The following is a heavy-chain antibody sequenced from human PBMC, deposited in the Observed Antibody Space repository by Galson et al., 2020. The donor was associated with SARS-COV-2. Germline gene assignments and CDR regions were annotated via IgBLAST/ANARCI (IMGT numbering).Heavy chain of an antibody. V-gene: IGHV3-30-3*01. D-gene: IGHD3-3*01. CDR3: ARDLYDFWSGYYPLLDY. Sequence: TGGSLRLSCAASGFTFSSYAMHWVRQAPGKGLEWVAVISYDGSNKYYADSVKGRFTISRDNSKNTLYLQMNSLRAEDTAVYYCARDLYDFWSGYYPLLDYWGQGTLVTVSS. CDR2: ISYDGSNK. J-gene: IGHJ4*02. CDR1: GFTFSSYA.